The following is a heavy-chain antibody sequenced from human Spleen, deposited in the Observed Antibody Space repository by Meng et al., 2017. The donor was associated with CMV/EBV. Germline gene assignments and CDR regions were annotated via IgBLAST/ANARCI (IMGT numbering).Heavy chain of an antibody. Sequence: SVKVSCKASGDTFNTYGVSWVRQAPGQGLEWIGRIVPIVGIGNNARKFHGRVTISADTSTSTAYMELRSLRSDDTAVYYCARDWEYYDFWSGYGGYWGEGTLVTVSS. CDR2: IVPIVGIG. CDR1: GDTFNTYG. CDR3: ARDWEYYDFWSGYGGY. J-gene: IGHJ4*02. D-gene: IGHD3-3*01. V-gene: IGHV1-69*04.